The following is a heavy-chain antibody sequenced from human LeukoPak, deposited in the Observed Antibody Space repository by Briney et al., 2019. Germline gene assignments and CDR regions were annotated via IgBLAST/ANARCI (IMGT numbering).Heavy chain of an antibody. Sequence: PSETLSLTCTVSGGSITSNSDSWGSIRPPPQKGLQWSVALSHDGTNYYNPPLQSRVTMPVDRSKNQFSLKLTSVTATDTAVYYCARLRGGVQLWGDWGQGTLVTVSP. CDR3: ARLRGGVQLWGD. CDR1: GGSITSNSDS. D-gene: IGHD5-18*01. CDR2: LSHDGTN. V-gene: IGHV4-39*01. J-gene: IGHJ4*02.